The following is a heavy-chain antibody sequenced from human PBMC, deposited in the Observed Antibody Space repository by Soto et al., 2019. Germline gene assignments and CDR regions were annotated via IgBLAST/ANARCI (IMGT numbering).Heavy chain of an antibody. CDR2: SSNSGSFT. D-gene: IGHD1-1*01. CDR1: GFTLSDHY. J-gene: IGHJ4*02. CDR3: VKSGDNYNLLDY. Sequence: WGSLRLSFAASGFTLSDHYMSLIRQAPGKGLEWIGYSSNSGSFTRYADSVKGRFSISRDNAKSSLYLQISSLRGDDTATYYCVKSGDNYNLLDYWGQGTPVTVSS. V-gene: IGHV3-11*06.